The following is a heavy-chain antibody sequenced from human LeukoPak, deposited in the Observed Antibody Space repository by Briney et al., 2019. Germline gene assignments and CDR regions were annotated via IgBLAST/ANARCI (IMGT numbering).Heavy chain of an antibody. D-gene: IGHD5-18*01. V-gene: IGHV1-69*06. CDR3: ARGLLSGYSYGYGY. Sequence: GASVKVSCKASGGTFSSYAISWVRQAPGQGLEWMGGIIPIFGTANYAQKFQGRVTITADKSTSTAYMELSSLRSEDTAVYYCARGLLSGYSYGYGYWGQGTLVTVSS. J-gene: IGHJ4*02. CDR1: GGTFSSYA. CDR2: IIPIFGTA.